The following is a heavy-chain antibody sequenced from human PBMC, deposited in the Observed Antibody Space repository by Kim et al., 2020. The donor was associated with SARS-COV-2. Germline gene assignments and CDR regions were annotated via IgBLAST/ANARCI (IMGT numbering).Heavy chain of an antibody. D-gene: IGHD5-12*01. Sequence: ADAGKGRFTISRDNSKNTLYLQMNSLRAEDTAVYYCAKAFWSGYDFDSWGQGTLVTVSS. V-gene: IGHV3-23*01. CDR3: AKAFWSGYDFDS. J-gene: IGHJ5*01.